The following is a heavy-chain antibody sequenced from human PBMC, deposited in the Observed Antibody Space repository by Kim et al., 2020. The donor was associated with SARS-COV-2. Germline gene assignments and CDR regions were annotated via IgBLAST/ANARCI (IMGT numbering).Heavy chain of an antibody. J-gene: IGHJ4*02. CDR3: ARVSRGYSYGPFDH. D-gene: IGHD5-18*01. CDR1: GGSISGYF. Sequence: SETLSLTCTVSGGSISGYFWSWIRRPPGKGLDWIGSVSYNGITNYNPSLKSRVTISIDTSKNQFSLNLSSVTAADTAVYHCARVSRGYSYGPFDHGGQGTLFTVSS. V-gene: IGHV4-59*01. CDR2: VSYNGIT.